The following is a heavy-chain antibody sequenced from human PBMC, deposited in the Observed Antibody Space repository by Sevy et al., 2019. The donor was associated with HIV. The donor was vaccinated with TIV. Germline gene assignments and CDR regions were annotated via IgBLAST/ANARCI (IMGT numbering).Heavy chain of an antibody. D-gene: IGHD2-8*01. CDR3: ARLSFRGDCTNGVCYVAPDAFDI. CDR1: GYTFTSYD. J-gene: IGHJ3*02. CDR2: MNPNSGNT. V-gene: IGHV1-8*01. Sequence: ASVKVSCKASGYTFTSYDINWVRQATGQGLEWMGWMNPNSGNTGYAQKFQGRVTMTRNTSISTAYMELSGLRSEDTAVYYCARLSFRGDCTNGVCYVAPDAFDIWGQGTMVTVSS.